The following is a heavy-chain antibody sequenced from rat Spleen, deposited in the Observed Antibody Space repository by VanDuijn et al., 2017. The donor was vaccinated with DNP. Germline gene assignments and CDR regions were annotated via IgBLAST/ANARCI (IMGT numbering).Heavy chain of an antibody. V-gene: IGHV3-3*01. J-gene: IGHJ4*01. CDR3: ARWPGYNPPYAMDA. Sequence: EVQLQESGPGLVKTSQSLSLTCSVTGYSITSSYRWNWIRKFPGNKLEWMGSVNSAGTTNYNPSLKSRISLTRDTSKNQLFLQVNSVTTEDTATYYCARWPGYNPPYAMDAWGQGTSVTVSS. D-gene: IGHD1-4*01. CDR1: GYSITSSYR. CDR2: VNSAGTT.